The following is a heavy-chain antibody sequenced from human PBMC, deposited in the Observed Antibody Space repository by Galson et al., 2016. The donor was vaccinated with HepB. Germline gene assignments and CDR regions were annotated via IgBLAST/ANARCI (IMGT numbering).Heavy chain of an antibody. CDR3: ARDRARVVGAANYAFDI. CDR1: GYTVTSYF. J-gene: IGHJ3*02. CDR2: INPNGDFT. V-gene: IGHV1-46*01. D-gene: IGHD2-15*01. Sequence: SVKVSCKASGYTVTSYFMHWVRQAPGQGPEWMGIINPNGDFTTYAQRFQGRVTVTRDSSTNTFYMELSSLSSDDTAVYYCARDRARVVGAANYAFDIWGQGTMITVSS.